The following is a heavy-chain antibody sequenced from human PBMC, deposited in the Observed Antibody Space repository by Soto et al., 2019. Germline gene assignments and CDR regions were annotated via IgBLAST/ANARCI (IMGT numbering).Heavy chain of an antibody. CDR3: TRQEIEGGATYYYYYGMDV. CDR1: GFTFSGSA. D-gene: IGHD1-26*01. J-gene: IGHJ6*02. CDR2: IRSKANSYAT. V-gene: IGHV3-73*01. Sequence: GGSLRLSCAASGFTFSGSAMHWVRQASGKGLEWVGRIRSKANSYATAYAASVKGRFTISRDDSKNTAYLQMNSLKTEDTAVYYCTRQEIEGGATYYYYYGMDVWGQGTTVTVSS.